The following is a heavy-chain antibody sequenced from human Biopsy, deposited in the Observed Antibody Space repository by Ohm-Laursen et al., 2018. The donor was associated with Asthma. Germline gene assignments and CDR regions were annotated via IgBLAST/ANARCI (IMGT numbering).Heavy chain of an antibody. J-gene: IGHJ3*02. CDR1: GYTFINCA. CDR2: INAGNGNT. CDR3: ARTYYDFLTGQVNDAFAM. Sequence: GASVKVSCKASGYTFINCAIHWVRQAPGQRLEWMGWINAGNGNTKYSQKFRGRVTISRDTSASTAYMDLSSLRSEDTAVYYCARTYYDFLTGQVNDAFAMWGQGTMVTVSS. D-gene: IGHD3-9*01. V-gene: IGHV1-3*01.